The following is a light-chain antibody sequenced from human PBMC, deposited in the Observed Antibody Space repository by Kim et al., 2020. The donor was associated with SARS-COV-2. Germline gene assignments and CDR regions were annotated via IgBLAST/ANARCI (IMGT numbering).Light chain of an antibody. CDR3: QQYSSYST. CDR2: AAS. CDR1: QSISSS. J-gene: IGKJ1*01. V-gene: IGKV1-5*01. Sequence: AASVGDRVTITCRAHQSISSSLAWYQQKPGEAPELLIYAASTLERGVPSRFSGTGSGTEFTLTISSLHSEDLATYYCQQYSSYSTFGQGTKVDIK.